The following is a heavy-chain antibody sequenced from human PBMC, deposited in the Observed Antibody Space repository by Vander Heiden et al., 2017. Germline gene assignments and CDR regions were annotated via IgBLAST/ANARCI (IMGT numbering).Heavy chain of an antibody. V-gene: IGHV3-15*07. CDR2: IKSKTDGGTT. D-gene: IGHD4-17*01. CDR1: GFTFRNAW. Sequence: EVQLVESGGGLVKPGGSLRLSCAASGFTFRNAWMNWVRQAPGKGLEWVGRIKSKTDGGTTDYAAPVKGRFTISRDDSKNTLYLQMNSLKTEDTAVYYCTTVNYGDYGVARDYWGQGTLVTVSS. CDR3: TTVNYGDYGVARDY. J-gene: IGHJ4*02.